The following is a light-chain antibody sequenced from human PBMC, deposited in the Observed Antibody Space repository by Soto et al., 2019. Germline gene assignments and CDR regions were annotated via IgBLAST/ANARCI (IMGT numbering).Light chain of an antibody. V-gene: IGKV1-6*01. CDR3: LQDYTYPWA. J-gene: IGKJ1*01. Sequence: AIQLTQSPSSLSASVGDRVTIACRASQDIRYDLGWYQQKPGKAPKLLIYAASSLQSEVPSRFSGSGSGTDFTLTISSLRPEDFATYYCLQDYTYPWAFGQGTKVELK. CDR2: AAS. CDR1: QDIRYD.